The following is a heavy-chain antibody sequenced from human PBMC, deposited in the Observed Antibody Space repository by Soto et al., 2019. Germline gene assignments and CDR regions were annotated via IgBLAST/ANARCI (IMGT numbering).Heavy chain of an antibody. CDR1: GFTFRDYY. V-gene: IGHV3-11*01. D-gene: IGHD4-17*01. CDR3: ARGIKYGDYSRWFDP. CDR2: ISSSGSTI. Sequence: GGSLRLSCAASGFTFRDYYMSWIRQAPGKGLELVSYISSSGSTIYYADSVKGRFTISRDNAKNSLYLQMNSLRAEDTAVYYCARGIKYGDYSRWFDPWGPGTLVTVSS. J-gene: IGHJ5*02.